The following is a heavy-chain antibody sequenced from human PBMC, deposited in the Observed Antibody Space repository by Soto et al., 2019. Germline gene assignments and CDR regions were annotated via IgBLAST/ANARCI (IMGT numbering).Heavy chain of an antibody. CDR1: GGSFSGYY. CDR2: INHSGST. V-gene: IGHV4-34*01. D-gene: IGHD2-21*01. J-gene: IGHJ1*01. Sequence: XETLSLTCSVDGGSFSGYYWSWIRQPPGKGLEWIGEINHSGSTNYNPSLKSRVTISVDTSKNQFSLKLSSVTAADTAVYYCARGFLGSRISRAEYFQNWGQGTLVTVSS. CDR3: ARGFLGSRISRAEYFQN.